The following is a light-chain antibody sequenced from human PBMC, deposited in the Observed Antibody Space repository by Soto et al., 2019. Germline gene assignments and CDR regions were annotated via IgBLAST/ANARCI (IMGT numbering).Light chain of an antibody. CDR3: QQYNNWPPAT. J-gene: IGKJ1*01. CDR1: QSVSSN. CDR2: GAS. Sequence: IVMTQSPATLSVSPGEGATLSCRASQSVSSNLAWYQQKPGQAPRLLIYGASTRATGIPARFSGSGSGTECTLTISSLQSEDVAVYYGQQYNNWPPATCGQGTKVEIK. V-gene: IGKV3-15*01.